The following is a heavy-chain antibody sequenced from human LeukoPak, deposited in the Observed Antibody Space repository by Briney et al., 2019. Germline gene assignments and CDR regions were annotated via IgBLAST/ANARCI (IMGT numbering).Heavy chain of an antibody. CDR3: ARDGCSGGSCYLGSYWYFDL. V-gene: IGHV1-69*04. Sequence: GASVKVSCKASGCSFSSYAISWVRQAPGQGLEWMGRIIPILGIANYAQKFQGRVTITADKSTSTAYMELSSLRSEDTAVYYCARDGCSGGSCYLGSYWYFDLWGRGTLVTVSS. CDR1: GCSFSSYA. D-gene: IGHD2-15*01. CDR2: IIPILGIA. J-gene: IGHJ2*01.